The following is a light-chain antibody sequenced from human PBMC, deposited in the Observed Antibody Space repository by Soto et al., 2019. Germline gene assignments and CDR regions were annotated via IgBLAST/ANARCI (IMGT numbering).Light chain of an antibody. CDR2: DAS. J-gene: IGKJ5*01. Sequence: EIVLTQSPATLSLSPGERATLSCRASQSVSSYLLWYQQKPGQAPRLLIYDASNRATGIPARFSGSGSETDHTLTISSLEPEDSAVYYCQQRSNWPITFGQGTRLEIK. V-gene: IGKV3-11*01. CDR1: QSVSSY. CDR3: QQRSNWPIT.